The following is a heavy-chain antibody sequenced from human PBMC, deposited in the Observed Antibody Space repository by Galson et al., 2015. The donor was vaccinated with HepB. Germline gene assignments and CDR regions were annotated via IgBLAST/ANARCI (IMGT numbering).Heavy chain of an antibody. CDR1: GFTFSNFA. J-gene: IGHJ4*02. CDR3: ARAFRVDYYDTSADIDY. Sequence: SLRLSCAASGFTFSNFAMHWVRQAPGKGLEWVAVISYDGRNKFYADSVKGRFTISRDNSKTTLYLQMNSLRAEDTAVYYCARAFRVDYYDTSADIDYWGQGTLVTVSS. CDR2: ISYDGRNK. V-gene: IGHV3-30*04. D-gene: IGHD3-22*01.